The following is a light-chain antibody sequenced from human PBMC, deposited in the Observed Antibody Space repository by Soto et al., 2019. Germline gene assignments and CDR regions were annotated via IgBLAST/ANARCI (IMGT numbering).Light chain of an antibody. CDR2: KAS. Sequence: DIQMTHSPSTLSASVLYIVTITFRASQSISSWLAWYQQKPGKAPKLLIYKASSLESGVPSRFSGSGSGTEFTLTISSLQPDDFATYYCQNYNSYSEEFGGGTKVDIK. CDR1: QSISSW. CDR3: QNYNSYSEE. V-gene: IGKV1-5*03. J-gene: IGKJ4*02.